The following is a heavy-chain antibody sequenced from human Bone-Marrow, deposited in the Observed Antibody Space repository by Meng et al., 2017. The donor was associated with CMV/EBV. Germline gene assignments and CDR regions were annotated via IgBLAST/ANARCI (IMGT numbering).Heavy chain of an antibody. J-gene: IGHJ6*02. D-gene: IGHD3-3*01. CDR2: IYYSGST. CDR3: ARQGEWLLFPNYYYYGMDV. V-gene: IGHV4-39*01. CDR1: GGSISSSSYY. Sequence: ESLKISCTVSGGSISSSSYYWGWIRQPPGKGLEWIGSIYYSGSTYYNPSLKSRVTISVDTSKNQFSLKLSSVTAADTAVYYCARQGEWLLFPNYYYYGMDVWGQGTTVTVSS.